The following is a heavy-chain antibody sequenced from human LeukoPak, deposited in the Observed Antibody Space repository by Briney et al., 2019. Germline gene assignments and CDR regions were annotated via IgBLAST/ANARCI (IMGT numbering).Heavy chain of an antibody. CDR2: INAGNGNT. V-gene: IGHV1-3*01. J-gene: IGHJ5*02. Sequence: ASVKVSCKASGYTFTSYAMHWVRQAPGQRLEWMGWINAGNGNTKYSQKFQDRVTITRDTSASTAYMELSSLRSEDTAVYYCARTRSGWDNWFDPWGQGTLVTVSS. CDR3: ARTRSGWDNWFDP. D-gene: IGHD6-19*01. CDR1: GYTFTSYA.